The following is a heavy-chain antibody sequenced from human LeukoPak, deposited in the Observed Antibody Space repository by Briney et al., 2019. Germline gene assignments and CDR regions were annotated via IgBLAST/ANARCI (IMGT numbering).Heavy chain of an antibody. D-gene: IGHD6-19*01. CDR3: ARGSHSSGWHYLFDY. J-gene: IGHJ4*02. Sequence: PGGSLRLSCAASGFTFSSYSMNWARQAPGKGLEWVSYISSSSSTIYYADSVKGRFTISRDNAKNSLYLQMNSLRAEDTAVYYCARGSHSSGWHYLFDYWGQGTLVTVYS. CDR1: GFTFSSYS. CDR2: ISSSSSTI. V-gene: IGHV3-48*01.